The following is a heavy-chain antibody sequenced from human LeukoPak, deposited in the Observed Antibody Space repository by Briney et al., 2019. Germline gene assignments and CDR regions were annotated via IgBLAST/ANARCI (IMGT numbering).Heavy chain of an antibody. J-gene: IGHJ4*02. CDR1: GGSITNYY. V-gene: IGHV4-59*01. D-gene: IGHD3-10*01. CDR3: ARVSYGSGSYYAH. Sequence: SETLSLTCTVSGGSITNYYWNWIRQPPGKGLEWIGYVFYSGSTNYNPSLKSRVTISVDTSKNRFSLKLSSVTAADTAVYYCARVSYGSGSYYAHWGQGTLVTVSS. CDR2: VFYSGST.